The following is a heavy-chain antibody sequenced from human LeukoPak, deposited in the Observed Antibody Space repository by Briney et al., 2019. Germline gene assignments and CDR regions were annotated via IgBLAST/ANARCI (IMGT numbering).Heavy chain of an antibody. CDR3: AKSGPYGSGSRPYYFDY. V-gene: IGHV3-9*01. CDR2: ISWNNGLI. J-gene: IGHJ4*02. CDR1: GLTFDDYA. D-gene: IGHD3-10*01. Sequence: GGYLRLSCTASGLTFDDYAMHWVRQAPGKGLEWVSGISWNNGLIGYANSVTGRFTISRDNAENSLYLQMNSLTFEDTALYYCAKSGPYGSGSRPYYFDYWGQGILVTVSS.